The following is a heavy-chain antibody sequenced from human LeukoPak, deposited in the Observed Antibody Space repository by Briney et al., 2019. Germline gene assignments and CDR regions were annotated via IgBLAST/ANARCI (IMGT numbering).Heavy chain of an antibody. Sequence: SETLSLTCTVSGGSISSYYWSWIRQPPGKGLEWIGYIYHSGSTKYNPSLKSRVTISVDTSKNQFSLKLSSVTAADTAVYYCARDGYSGNDELWGQGSLVTVSS. J-gene: IGHJ4*02. CDR2: IYHSGST. D-gene: IGHD5-12*01. CDR1: GGSISSYY. V-gene: IGHV4-59*01. CDR3: ARDGYSGNDEL.